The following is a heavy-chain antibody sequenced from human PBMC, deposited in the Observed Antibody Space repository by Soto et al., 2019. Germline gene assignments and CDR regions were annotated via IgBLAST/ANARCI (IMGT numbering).Heavy chain of an antibody. CDR1: GDSVSSNSAA. CDR3: ARDANNWFDS. Sequence: PSQTLSLTCGISGDSVSSNSAAWNWIRRSPSRGLEWLGRTYYRSKWYDDYAVSVKSRITINPDTSKNQFSLQLNSVTPEDTALYYCARDANNWFDSWGQGTLVTVSS. J-gene: IGHJ5*01. CDR2: TYYRSKWYD. V-gene: IGHV6-1*01.